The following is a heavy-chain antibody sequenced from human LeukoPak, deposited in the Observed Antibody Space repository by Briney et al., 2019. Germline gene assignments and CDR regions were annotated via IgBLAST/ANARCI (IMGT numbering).Heavy chain of an antibody. V-gene: IGHV3-48*02. CDR1: GFTFSSYS. D-gene: IGHD5-24*01. CDR2: ISSSSSTI. CDR3: TRDKGWQQFDS. J-gene: IGHJ4*02. Sequence: PGGSLRLSCAASGFTFSSYSMNWVRQAPGKGLEWVSYISSSSSTIYYADSVKGRFTISRDNAKNSLYLQMNGLRDDDTAVYYCTRDKGWQQFDSWGQGTLVTVSS.